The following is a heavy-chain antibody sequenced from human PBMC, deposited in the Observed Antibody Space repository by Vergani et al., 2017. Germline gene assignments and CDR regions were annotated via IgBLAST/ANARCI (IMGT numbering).Heavy chain of an antibody. CDR2: IWYDGSNK. V-gene: IGHV3-33*01. Sequence: QVQLVESGGGVVQPGRSLRLSCAASGFTFSSYGMHWVRQAPGKGLEWVAVIWYDGSNKYYADSVKGRFTISRDNSKNTLYLQMNSLRAEDTAVYYCARDGEVRGVIISLLFDYWGQGTLVTVSS. J-gene: IGHJ4*02. D-gene: IGHD3-10*01. CDR1: GFTFSSYG. CDR3: ARDGEVRGVIISLLFDY.